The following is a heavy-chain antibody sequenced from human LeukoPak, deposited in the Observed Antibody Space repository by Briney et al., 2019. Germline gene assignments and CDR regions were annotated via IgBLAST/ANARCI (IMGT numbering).Heavy chain of an antibody. J-gene: IGHJ4*02. CDR3: AKDLRTYGSGIYRLPTVIFDY. D-gene: IGHD3-10*01. V-gene: IGHV3-74*03. CDR1: GFTFSSYW. CDR2: INSDGSSA. Sequence: GGSLRLSCVASGFTFSSYWMHWVRQAPGKGLVWVSRINSDGSSATYADSVKGRFTISRENSKNTLYLQMNSLRAEDTAVYYCAKDLRTYGSGIYRLPTVIFDYWGQGTLVTVSS.